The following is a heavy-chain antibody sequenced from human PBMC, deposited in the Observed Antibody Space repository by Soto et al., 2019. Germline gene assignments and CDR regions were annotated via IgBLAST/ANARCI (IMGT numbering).Heavy chain of an antibody. CDR2: TYYRSKWYN. V-gene: IGHV6-1*01. D-gene: IGHD2-2*01. J-gene: IGHJ4*02. CDR3: ASSVPAAMVLNAFFDY. Sequence: SQTLSLTCAISGDSVSSNSAARNWIRQSPSRGLEWLGRTYYRSKWYNDYAVSVKSRITINPDTSKNQFSLQLNSVTPEDTAVYYCASSVPAAMVLNAFFDYWGQGTLVTVSS. CDR1: GDSVSSNSAA.